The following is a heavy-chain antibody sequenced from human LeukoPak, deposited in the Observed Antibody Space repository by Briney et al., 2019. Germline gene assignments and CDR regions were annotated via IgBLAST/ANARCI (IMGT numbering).Heavy chain of an antibody. V-gene: IGHV2-5*05. J-gene: IGHJ4*03. CDR3: VYRRTSGGYFDF. Sequence: ESGPTLVRPTQTLTLTCTLSGFSLSSSGVNVGWIRQPPGGALEWLALIYWDDDKRYGPSLKNRVAITRDTSKNQVVLTVTNMDPXXTGTYYXVYRRTSGGYFDFWDQGTLVTVSS. CDR2: IYWDDDK. D-gene: IGHD1-26*01. CDR1: GFSLSSSGVN.